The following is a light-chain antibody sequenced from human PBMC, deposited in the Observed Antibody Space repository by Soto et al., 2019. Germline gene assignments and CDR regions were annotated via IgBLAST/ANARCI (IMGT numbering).Light chain of an antibody. V-gene: IGLV1-40*01. Sequence: SVLTQPPSVSGAPGQRVTISCTGSSSNIGAGYDVHWYQQLPGTAPKLLIYGNSNRPSGVPDRFSGSKSGTSVSLAITGLQAEDDADYYCQSYDSSLSGYVFGTGTKLTVL. CDR2: GNS. CDR1: SSNIGAGYD. CDR3: QSYDSSLSGYV. J-gene: IGLJ1*01.